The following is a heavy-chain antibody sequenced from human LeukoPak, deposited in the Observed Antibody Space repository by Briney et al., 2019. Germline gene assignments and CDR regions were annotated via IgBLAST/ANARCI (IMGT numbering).Heavy chain of an antibody. V-gene: IGHV3-21*01. D-gene: IGHD2-2*01. CDR1: GFTFSSYS. J-gene: IGHJ6*03. Sequence: GGSLRLSCAASGFTFSSYSMNWVRQAPGKGLEWVSSISSSSSYIYYADSVKGRFTISRDNAKNSLYLQMNSLRAEDTAVYYCARAPIVVVPAAPQLDYYYYYMDVWGKGTTVTVSS. CDR3: ARAPIVVVPAAPQLDYYYYYMDV. CDR2: ISSSSSYI.